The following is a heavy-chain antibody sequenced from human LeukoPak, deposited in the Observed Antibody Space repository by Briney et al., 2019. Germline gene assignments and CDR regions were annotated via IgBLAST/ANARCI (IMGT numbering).Heavy chain of an antibody. CDR1: GFTFSSYG. CDR2: ISGSGIST. CDR3: AKDKLEGAATPDY. J-gene: IGHJ4*02. Sequence: GRSLRLSCAASGFTFSSYGMSWVRRAPGQGLEWVSAISGSGISTYYADSVKGRFTISRDNSKNTLYLQMNSLRAEDTAVYYCAKDKLEGAATPDYWGQGALVTVSS. D-gene: IGHD2-15*01. V-gene: IGHV3-23*01.